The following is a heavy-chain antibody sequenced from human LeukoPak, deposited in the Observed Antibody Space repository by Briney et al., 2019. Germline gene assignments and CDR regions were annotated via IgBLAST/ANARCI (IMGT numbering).Heavy chain of an antibody. CDR1: GFTFSGYS. D-gene: IGHD3-22*01. J-gene: IGHJ4*02. V-gene: IGHV3-21*01. Sequence: PSGSLNLSCAASGFTFSGYSMNWVRQAPGKGLEWVSSISSSSSYIYYADSVKGRYTISRDNAKNSLYLQMNSLRAEDTAVYYCAREVYSSGSYDYWGQGTLVTVSS. CDR3: AREVYSSGSYDY. CDR2: ISSSSSYI.